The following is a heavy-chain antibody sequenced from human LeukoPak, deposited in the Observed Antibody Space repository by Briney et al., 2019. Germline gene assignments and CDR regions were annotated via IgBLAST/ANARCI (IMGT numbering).Heavy chain of an antibody. V-gene: IGHV4-38-2*01. Sequence: SETLSLTCAVCGYSISSGYYWGWIRQPPGKGLEWIGSIYHSGSTYYNPSLKSRVTISVDTSKNQFSLKLSSVTAADTAVYYCARRGATTFDYWGQGTLVTVSS. CDR1: GYSISSGYY. CDR2: IYHSGST. J-gene: IGHJ4*02. D-gene: IGHD5-12*01. CDR3: ARRGATTFDY.